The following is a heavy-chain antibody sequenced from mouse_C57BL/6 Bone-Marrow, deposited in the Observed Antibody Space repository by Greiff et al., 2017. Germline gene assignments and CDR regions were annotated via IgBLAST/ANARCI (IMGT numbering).Heavy chain of an antibody. CDR2: ISSGGSYT. D-gene: IGHD4-1*01. J-gene: IGHJ1*03. V-gene: IGHV5-6*01. CDR3: ARRGNWYWYFDV. CDR1: GFTFSSYG. Sequence: VQLKESGGDLVKPGGSLKLSCAASGFTFSSYGMSWVRQTPDKRLEWVATISSGGSYTYYPDSVKGRFTISRDNAKNTLYLQMSSLKSEDTAMYYCARRGNWYWYFDVWGTGTTVTVSS.